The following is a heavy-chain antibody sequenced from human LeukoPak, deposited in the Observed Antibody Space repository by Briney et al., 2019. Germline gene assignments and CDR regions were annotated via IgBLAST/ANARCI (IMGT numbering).Heavy chain of an antibody. J-gene: IGHJ6*02. CDR2: ISYDGSNQ. Sequence: GGSLRLSCEASGFTFIGYGMHWVRQAPGKGLEWVAGISYDGSNQYYADSVKGRFTISRDNSKNTLYLQMNSLRAEDTAVYYCAKVVHCSGGSCYSAGGRDYYYGMDVWGQGTTVTVTS. CDR1: GFTFIGYG. D-gene: IGHD2-15*01. CDR3: AKVVHCSGGSCYSAGGRDYYYGMDV. V-gene: IGHV3-30*18.